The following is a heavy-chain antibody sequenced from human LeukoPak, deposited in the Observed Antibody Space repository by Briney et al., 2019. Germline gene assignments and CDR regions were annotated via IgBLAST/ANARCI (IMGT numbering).Heavy chain of an antibody. CDR3: ARQGPVLRYFDWTDGILAPYYYYGMDV. CDR2: IYYSGST. Sequence: PSETLSLTCTVSGGSISSYYWSWIRQPPGKGLEWIGYIYYSGSTNYNPSLKSRVTISVDTSKNQFSLKLSSVTAADTAVYYCARQGPVLRYFDWTDGILAPYYYYGMDVWGQGTTVTVSS. CDR1: GGSISSYY. V-gene: IGHV4-59*08. D-gene: IGHD3-9*01. J-gene: IGHJ6*02.